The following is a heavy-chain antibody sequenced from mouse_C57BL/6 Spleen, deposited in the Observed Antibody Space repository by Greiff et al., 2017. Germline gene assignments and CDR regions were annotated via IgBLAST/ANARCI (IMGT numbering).Heavy chain of an antibody. CDR2: ISDGGSYT. J-gene: IGHJ1*03. CDR3: ARELRPHWYFDV. V-gene: IGHV5-4*01. D-gene: IGHD2-4*01. Sequence: EVQLQESGGGLVKPGGSLKLSCAASGFTFSSYAMSWVRQTPEKRLEWVATISDGGSYTYYPDNVKGRFTISRDNAKNNLYLQMSHLKSEDTAMYYCARELRPHWYFDVWGTGTTVTVSS. CDR1: GFTFSSYA.